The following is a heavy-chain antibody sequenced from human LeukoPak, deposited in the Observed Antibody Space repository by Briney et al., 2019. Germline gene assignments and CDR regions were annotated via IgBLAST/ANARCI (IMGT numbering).Heavy chain of an antibody. CDR2: IIPVLGVS. D-gene: IGHD3-10*01. CDR3: AGRLWFGELFLDY. V-gene: IGHV1-69*04. CDR1: GGSFSSYV. Sequence: SVKVSCKASGGSFSSYVITWVRQAPGQGLEWMGRIIPVLGVSNFAQKFEGRVTMTTDTSTSTAYMELRSLRSDDTAVYYCAGRLWFGELFLDYWGQGTLVTVSS. J-gene: IGHJ4*02.